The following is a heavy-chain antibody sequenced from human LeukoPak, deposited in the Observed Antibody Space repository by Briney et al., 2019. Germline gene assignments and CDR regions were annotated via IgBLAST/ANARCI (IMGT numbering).Heavy chain of an antibody. CDR1: GGTFSSYA. D-gene: IGHD5-18*01. CDR3: VVGYSYGPWYYGMDV. Sequence: SVKVSCKASGGTFSSYAISWVRQAPGQGLEWMGGRIPIFGTANYAQKFQGRVTITADKSTSTAYMELSSLRSEDTAVYYCVVGYSYGPWYYGMDVWGKGTTVTVSS. V-gene: IGHV1-69*06. CDR2: RIPIFGTA. J-gene: IGHJ6*04.